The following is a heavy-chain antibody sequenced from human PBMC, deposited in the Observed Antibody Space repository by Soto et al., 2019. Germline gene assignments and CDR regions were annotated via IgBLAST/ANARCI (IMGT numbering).Heavy chain of an antibody. J-gene: IGHJ5*02. D-gene: IGHD6-25*01. V-gene: IGHV4-39*01. CDR3: ARHYWYSSEKRLFDP. Sequence: PSETLSLTCTVSGGSISSGSYFWGWIRQPPGKGLEWIGSIYYSGSTSYNPSLRSRVTMSVDTSKNQFSLKLSSVSAADTAVYYCARHYWYSSEKRLFDPPTQGTLVPVSS. CDR2: IYYSGST. CDR1: GGSISSGSYF.